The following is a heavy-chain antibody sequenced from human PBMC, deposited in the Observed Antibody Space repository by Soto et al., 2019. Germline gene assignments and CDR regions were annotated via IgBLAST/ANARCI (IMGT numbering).Heavy chain of an antibody. J-gene: IGHJ4*02. D-gene: IGHD5-12*01. CDR2: IYYSGST. CDR3: ASTEGGYSGYDLDY. V-gene: IGHV4-39*01. Sequence: SETLSLTCTVSGGSISSSSYYWGWIRQPPGKGLEWIGSIYYSGSTYYNPSLKSRVTISVDTSKNQFSLKLSSVTAADTAVYYCASTEGGYSGYDLDYWGQGTLVTVSS. CDR1: GGSISSSSYY.